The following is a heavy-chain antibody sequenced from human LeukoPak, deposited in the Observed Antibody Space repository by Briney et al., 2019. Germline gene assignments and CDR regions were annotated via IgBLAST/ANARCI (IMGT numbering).Heavy chain of an antibody. CDR1: GYTFTSYG. CDR2: ISAYNGDT. V-gene: IGHV1-18*01. CDR3: ARAPAAGTNWFDP. J-gene: IGHJ5*02. Sequence: ASVKVSCKASGYTFTSYGISWVRQAPGQGLEWMGWISAYNGDTNYAQKLQGRVTMTTDPSTSTAYMELRSLRSDDTAVYYCARAPAAGTNWFDPWGQGTLVTVYS. D-gene: IGHD6-13*01.